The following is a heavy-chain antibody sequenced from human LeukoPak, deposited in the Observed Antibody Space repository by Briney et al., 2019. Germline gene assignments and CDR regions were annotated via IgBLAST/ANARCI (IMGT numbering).Heavy chain of an antibody. Sequence: GGSLRLSCAASGFTVSSNYMSWVRQAPGKGLEWVSVIYSSGSTYYADSVKGRFTISRDNSKNTLYLQMNSLRAEDTAVYYCARVRAYCGGDCYSGYYYYGMDVWGQGTTVTVSS. CDR1: GFTVSSNY. D-gene: IGHD2-21*02. CDR3: ARVRAYCGGDCYSGYYYYGMDV. CDR2: IYSSGST. V-gene: IGHV3-53*01. J-gene: IGHJ6*02.